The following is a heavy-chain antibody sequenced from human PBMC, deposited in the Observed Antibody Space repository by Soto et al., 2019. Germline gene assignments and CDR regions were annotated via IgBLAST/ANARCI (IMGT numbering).Heavy chain of an antibody. CDR2: VYYSGTT. D-gene: IGHD4-17*01. Sequence: PSETLSLTCAVSGGSISSGGYSWSWIRQPPGKRLEWIGYVYYSGTTNYNPSLKSRVTTSVDLSKNQFSLRLSSVTTADTALYYCARTTAVPNTLRSRYFFDYWGQGALVTV. V-gene: IGHV4-61*08. CDR1: GGSISSGGYS. J-gene: IGHJ4*02. CDR3: ARTTAVPNTLRSRYFFDY.